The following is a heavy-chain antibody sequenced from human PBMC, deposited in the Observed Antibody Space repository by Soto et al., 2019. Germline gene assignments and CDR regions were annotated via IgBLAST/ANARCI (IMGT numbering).Heavy chain of an antibody. Sequence: QVQLVQSGAEVKKPGSSVKVSCKASGGTFSSYAISWVRQAPGQGLEWMGGIIPIFGTATYAQKFQGRVTITADESTSTAYMELSRLRSEDTAVYYCARDPLALIAARLHYYYYGMDVWGQGTTVTVSS. J-gene: IGHJ6*02. D-gene: IGHD6-6*01. V-gene: IGHV1-69*01. CDR1: GGTFSSYA. CDR2: IIPIFGTA. CDR3: ARDPLALIAARLHYYYYGMDV.